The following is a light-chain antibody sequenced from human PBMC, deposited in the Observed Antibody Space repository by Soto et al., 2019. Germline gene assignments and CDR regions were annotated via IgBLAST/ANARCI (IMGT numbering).Light chain of an antibody. V-gene: IGKV3-15*01. CDR1: QSISRN. CDR2: DAS. J-gene: IGKJ4*01. Sequence: IVMTQSPATLSVSPGERATLSCRASQSISRNLAWYQQKGVQAPRLLIYDASTRATGTPARFSGSGSGTDFTLTISRLEPEDFAVYYCLQSVSSLTFGGGAKVDIK. CDR3: LQSVSSLT.